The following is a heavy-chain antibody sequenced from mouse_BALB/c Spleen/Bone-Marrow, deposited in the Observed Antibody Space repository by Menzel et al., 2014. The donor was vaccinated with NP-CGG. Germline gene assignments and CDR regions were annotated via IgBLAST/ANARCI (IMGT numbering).Heavy chain of an antibody. CDR2: VNPNIGGT. D-gene: IGHD2-4*01. CDR1: GYTFTDYT. Sequence: EVQLQQSGPELVKPGASVKISCKTSGYTFTDYTLHWVKQSHGKSLEWIGGVNPNIGGTSYNQKFKGKASLTVNKSSTTAYMELRSLTSEDSAVYYCAREGNYDYAWFAYWGQGTLVTVSA. V-gene: IGHV1-22*01. J-gene: IGHJ3*01. CDR3: AREGNYDYAWFAY.